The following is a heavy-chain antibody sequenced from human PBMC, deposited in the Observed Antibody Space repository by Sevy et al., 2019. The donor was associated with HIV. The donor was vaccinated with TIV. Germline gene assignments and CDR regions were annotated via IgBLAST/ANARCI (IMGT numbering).Heavy chain of an antibody. J-gene: IGHJ4*02. CDR2: ISAYNGNT. CDR3: ARDWAPGYYYDAIGVKRDYYFDY. CDR1: DYTFSTQG. D-gene: IGHD3-22*01. Sequence: ASVKVSCKASDYTFSTQGFNWVRQAPGQGLEWMGWISAYNGNTKYAQKFQGRVTMTTDTSTSTAYRDLRSLTSDDTAVYYCARDWAPGYYYDAIGVKRDYYFDYWGQGTLVTVSS. V-gene: IGHV1-18*01.